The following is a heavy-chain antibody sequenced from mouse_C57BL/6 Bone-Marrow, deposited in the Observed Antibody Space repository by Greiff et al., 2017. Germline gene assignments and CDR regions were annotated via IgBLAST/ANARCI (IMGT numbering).Heavy chain of an antibody. V-gene: IGHV2-3*01. Sequence: QVQLKESGPGLVAPSQSLSIPCTVSGFSLTGYGVSWVRQPPGKGLEWLGLIWGDGSTIYHSAPLSRLSISKDNYKGQGLLKLNSRQTDDTDAYYWAQHCDYWGQGTTLTVSS. CDR3: AQHCDY. CDR2: IWGDGST. CDR1: GFSLTGYG. J-gene: IGHJ2*01.